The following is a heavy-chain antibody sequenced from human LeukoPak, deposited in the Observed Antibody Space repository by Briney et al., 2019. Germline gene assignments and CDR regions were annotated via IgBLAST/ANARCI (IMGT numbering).Heavy chain of an antibody. Sequence: ASVKVSCKASGGTFSSYAISWVRLDPGPGLEWLGRIIPILGIANYAQKFQGRVTITADKSTSTAYMELSSLRSEDTAVYYRARKPVDTAMVTRPTYYYCGMDVWGQGTTVTVSS. J-gene: IGHJ6*02. CDR1: GGTFSSYA. CDR2: IIPILGIA. D-gene: IGHD5-18*01. CDR3: ARKPVDTAMVTRPTYYYCGMDV. V-gene: IGHV1-69*04.